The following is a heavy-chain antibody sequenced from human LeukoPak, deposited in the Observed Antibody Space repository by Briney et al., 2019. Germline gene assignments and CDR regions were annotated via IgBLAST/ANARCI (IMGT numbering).Heavy chain of an antibody. V-gene: IGHV3-7*01. CDR1: EFPFNNYW. CDR3: ARALGSSSSI. J-gene: IGHJ4*02. D-gene: IGHD6-6*01. Sequence: GGSLRLSCAASEFPFNNYWMTWVRQAPGKGLEWVANIKQDGGQIYYVDSVKGRFTIPRDNAKNSVYLQMNSLRAEDTAVYYCARALGSSSSIWGQGTLVTVSS. CDR2: IKQDGGQI.